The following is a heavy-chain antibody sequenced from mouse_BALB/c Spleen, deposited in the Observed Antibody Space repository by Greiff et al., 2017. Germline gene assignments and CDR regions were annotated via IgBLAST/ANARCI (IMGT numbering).Heavy chain of an antibody. CDR2: ILPGSGST. V-gene: IGHV1-9*01. CDR1: GYTFSSYW. Sequence: VQLQQSGAELMKPGASVKISCKATGYTFSSYWIEWVKQRPGHGLEWIGEILPGSGSTNYNEKFKGKATFTADTSSNTAYMQLSSLTSEDSAVYYCAREGGTGAMDYWGQGTSVTVSS. D-gene: IGHD4-1*01. CDR3: AREGGTGAMDY. J-gene: IGHJ4*01.